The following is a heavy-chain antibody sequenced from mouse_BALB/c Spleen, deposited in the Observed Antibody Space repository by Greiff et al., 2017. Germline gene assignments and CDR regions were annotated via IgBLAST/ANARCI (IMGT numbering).Heavy chain of an antibody. V-gene: IGHV5-12-1*01. CDR1: GFAFSSYD. CDR3: ARSPSYGSYAMDY. J-gene: IGHJ4*01. D-gene: IGHD2-10*02. CDR2: ISSGGGST. Sequence: EVKLMESGGGLVKPGGSLKLSCAASGFAFSSYDMSWVRQTPEKRLEWVAYISSGGGSTYYPDTVKGRFTISRDNAKNTLYLQMSSLKSEDTAMYYCARSPSYGSYAMDYWGQGTSVTVSS.